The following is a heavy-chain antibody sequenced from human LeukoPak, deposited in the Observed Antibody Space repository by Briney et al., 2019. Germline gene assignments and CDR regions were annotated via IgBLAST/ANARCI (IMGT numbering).Heavy chain of an antibody. J-gene: IGHJ4*02. V-gene: IGHV4-39*01. D-gene: IGHD6-6*01. CDR3: ARHEYSSSYFDY. CDR1: GGSISSSSYY. Sequence: SETLSLTCTVPGGSISSSSYYWGWIRQPPGKGLEWIGSIYYSGSTYYNPSLKSRVTISVDTSKNQFSLKLSSVTAADTAVYYCARHEYSSSYFDYWGQGTLVTVSS. CDR2: IYYSGST.